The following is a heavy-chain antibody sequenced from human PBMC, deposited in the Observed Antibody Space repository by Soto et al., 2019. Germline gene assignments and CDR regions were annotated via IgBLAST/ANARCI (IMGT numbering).Heavy chain of an antibody. CDR1: GFTFSSYS. D-gene: IGHD3-9*01. CDR3: ARVSGGSVYFDWLWDHDAFDI. J-gene: IGHJ3*02. CDR2: ISSSSSYI. V-gene: IGHV3-21*01. Sequence: GGSLRLSCAASGFTFSSYSMNWVRQAPGKGLEWVSSISSSSSYIYYADSVKGRFTISRDNAKNSLYLQMNSLRAEDRAVYYCARVSGGSVYFDWLWDHDAFDIWGQGTMVTVSS.